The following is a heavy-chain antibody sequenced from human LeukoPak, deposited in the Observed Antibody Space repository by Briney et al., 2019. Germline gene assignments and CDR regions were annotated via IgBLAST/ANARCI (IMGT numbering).Heavy chain of an antibody. J-gene: IGHJ4*02. D-gene: IGHD1-14*01. CDR3: ARDHNGPFDY. CDR2: INHSGST. V-gene: IGHV4-34*01. CDR1: GGSFSGYY. Sequence: PSETLSLTCAVYGGSFSGYYWSWIRQPPGKGREWIGEINHSGSTNYNPSLKSRVTISVDTSKNQFSLKLSSVTAADTAVYYCARDHNGPFDYWGQGTLVTVSS.